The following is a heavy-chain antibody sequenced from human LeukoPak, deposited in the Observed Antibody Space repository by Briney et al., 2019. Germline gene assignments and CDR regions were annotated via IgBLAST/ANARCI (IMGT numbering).Heavy chain of an antibody. CDR2: IYYSGST. J-gene: IGHJ6*03. CDR1: GGSISSYY. V-gene: IGHV4-59*01. Sequence: PSETLSLTCTVSGGSISSYYWSWIRQPPGKGLEWIGYIYYSGSTNYNPSLKSRVTISVDTSKNQFSLKLSSVTAADTAVYYCARGVWFGELQYYYYYYMDVWGKGTTVTISS. CDR3: ARGVWFGELQYYYYYYMDV. D-gene: IGHD3-10*01.